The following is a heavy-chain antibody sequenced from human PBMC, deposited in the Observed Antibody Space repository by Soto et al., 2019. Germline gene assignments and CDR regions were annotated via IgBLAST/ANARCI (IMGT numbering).Heavy chain of an antibody. CDR3: ARYRTSGSWSKFDY. D-gene: IGHD6-13*01. V-gene: IGHV4-31*03. J-gene: IGHJ4*02. Sequence: QVLLQDSGPGLMKPSQTLSLTCTVSGFTISSASYYWSWIRQHPGKGLEWVGNIYYNGSTYYRPSLTSRVTPWLDTSKNQFSMRLTSVTAADTAVYYCARYRTSGSWSKFDYWGQGTLVTVSS. CDR2: IYYNGST. CDR1: GFTISSASYY.